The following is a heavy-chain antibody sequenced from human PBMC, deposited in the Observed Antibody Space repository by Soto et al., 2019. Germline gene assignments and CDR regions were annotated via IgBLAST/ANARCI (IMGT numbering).Heavy chain of an antibody. V-gene: IGHV3-74*01. J-gene: IGHJ4*02. D-gene: IGHD3-22*01. CDR1: GFTFSSYW. Sequence: GGSLRLSCAASGFTFSSYWMHWARQAPGKGLVWVSRINSDGSSTSYADSVKGRFTISSDNAKNTLYLQMNSLRAEDTAVYYCAIRASYYDSSGYFDYWGQGTLVTVSS. CDR2: INSDGSST. CDR3: AIRASYYDSSGYFDY.